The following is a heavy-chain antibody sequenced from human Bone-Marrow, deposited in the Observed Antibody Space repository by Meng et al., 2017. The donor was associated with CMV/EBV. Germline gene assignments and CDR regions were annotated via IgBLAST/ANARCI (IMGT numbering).Heavy chain of an antibody. Sequence: GESLKISCVASGFTFSSYWMHWVRQVPGKGLVWVSRINSGGSTTSYADSVKGRFTISRDNAKNSLYLQMNSLRAEDTAVYYCARVDRITIFGVVIGTIDYWGQGTLVTVSS. CDR2: INSGGSTT. CDR1: GFTFSSYW. V-gene: IGHV3-74*01. D-gene: IGHD3-3*01. J-gene: IGHJ4*02. CDR3: ARVDRITIFGVVIGTIDY.